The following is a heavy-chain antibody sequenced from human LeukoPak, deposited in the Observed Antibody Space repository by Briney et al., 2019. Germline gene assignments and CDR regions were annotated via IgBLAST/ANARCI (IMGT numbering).Heavy chain of an antibody. V-gene: IGHV3-7*03. J-gene: IGHJ4*02. CDR1: GFTFSSYW. CDR3: ASPTNGGWYAY. CDR2: IKQDGSEK. D-gene: IGHD6-19*01. Sequence: GGSLRLSCAASGFTFSSYWMSWVRQAPGKGLEWVASIKQDGSEKYYVDSVKGRFTISRDNAKNSLYLQMNSLRAEDTAVYYCASPTNGGWYAYWGQGTLVTVSS.